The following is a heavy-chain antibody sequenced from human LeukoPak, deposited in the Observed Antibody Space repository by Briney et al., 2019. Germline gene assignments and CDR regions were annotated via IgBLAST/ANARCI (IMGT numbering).Heavy chain of an antibody. CDR2: IYHSGST. CDR3: ARQDYGDYLPPIDY. V-gene: IGHV4-34*01. J-gene: IGHJ4*02. D-gene: IGHD4-17*01. Sequence: SETLSLTCAVYGGSFSGYYWSWIRQPPGKGLEWIGSIYHSGSTYYNPSLKSRVTISVDTSKNQFSLKLSSVTAADTAVYYCARQDYGDYLPPIDYWGQGTLVTVSS. CDR1: GGSFSGYY.